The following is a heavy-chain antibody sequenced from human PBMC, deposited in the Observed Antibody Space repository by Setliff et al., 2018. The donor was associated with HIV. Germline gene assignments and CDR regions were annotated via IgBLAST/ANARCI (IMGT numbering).Heavy chain of an antibody. Sequence: ASVKVSCKASGGTFSSYAINWVRQAPGQGLEWMGGISPIFGTANYAQKFQGRVTISADESTTTAYMEVSSLKSEDTAVYYCAKGPLYSGYDLDYYCYYMDVWGKGTTVTVSS. D-gene: IGHD5-12*01. CDR1: GGTFSSYA. CDR3: AKGPLYSGYDLDYYCYYMDV. J-gene: IGHJ6*03. V-gene: IGHV1-69*13. CDR2: ISPIFGTA.